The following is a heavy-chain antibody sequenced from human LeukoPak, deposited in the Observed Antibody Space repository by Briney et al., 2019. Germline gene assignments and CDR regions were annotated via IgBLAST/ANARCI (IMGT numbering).Heavy chain of an antibody. J-gene: IGHJ4*02. CDR1: GYTFTGYY. V-gene: IGHV1-2*02. CDR3: ARPPNYYDSSGSLDY. Sequence: SVKVSCKASGYTFTGYYMHWVRQAPGQGLEWMGWINPNSGGTNYAQKFQGRVTMTRDTSISTAYMELSRLRSDDTAVYYCARPPNYYDSSGSLDYWGQGTLVTVSS. CDR2: INPNSGGT. D-gene: IGHD3-22*01.